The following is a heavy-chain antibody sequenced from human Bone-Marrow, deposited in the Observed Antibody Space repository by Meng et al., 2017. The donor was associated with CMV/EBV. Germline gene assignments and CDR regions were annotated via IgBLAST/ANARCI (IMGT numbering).Heavy chain of an antibody. J-gene: IGHJ5*02. CDR3: LRDRATNRFDP. Sequence: GESLKISCAASGFTFDDYAMHWVRQAPGKGPVWVSRINTDGSSTDYADSVKGRFTISRDNAKNTLYVQMNSLRAEDTAVYYCLRDRATNRFDPWGQGTLVTVSS. V-gene: IGHV3-74*01. CDR2: INTDGSST. CDR1: GFTFDDYA. D-gene: IGHD5-12*01.